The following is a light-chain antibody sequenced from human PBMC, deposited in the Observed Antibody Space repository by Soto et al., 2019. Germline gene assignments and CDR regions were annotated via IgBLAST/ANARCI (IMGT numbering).Light chain of an antibody. V-gene: IGKV3-20*01. CDR3: QQYGSSPT. J-gene: IGKJ2*01. CDR1: ETVSNNY. CDR2: GAS. Sequence: EIVLTQSPGNLSLSPGERATLSCRASETVSNNYLAWYQQKYGQAPRLLIYGASNRATDIPDRFSGGGSGTYFTLTISRLEPEDSALYHCQQYGSSPTFGQGTKLEIK.